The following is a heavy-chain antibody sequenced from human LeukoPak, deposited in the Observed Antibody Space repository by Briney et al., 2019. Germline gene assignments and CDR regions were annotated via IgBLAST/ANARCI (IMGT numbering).Heavy chain of an antibody. CDR1: GGSISSYY. CDR2: INHSGST. V-gene: IGHV4-34*01. Sequence: PSETLSLTCTVSGGSISSYYWSWIRQPPGKGLEWIGEINHSGSTNYNPSLKSRVTISVDTSKNQFSLKLSSVTVADTAVYYCARSVWVYYYDSSGYYFDYWGQGTLVTVSS. J-gene: IGHJ4*02. CDR3: ARSVWVYYYDSSGYYFDY. D-gene: IGHD3-22*01.